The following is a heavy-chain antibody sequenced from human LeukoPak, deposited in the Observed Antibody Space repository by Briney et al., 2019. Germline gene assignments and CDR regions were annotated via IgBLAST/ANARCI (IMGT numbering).Heavy chain of an antibody. CDR1: EFSVGSNY. Sequence: GGSLRLSCAASEFSVGSNYMTWVRQAPGKGLEWVSLIYSGGSTYYADSVKGRFTISRDNSKNTLYLQMNSLRAEDTAVYYCARRAGAYTHPYDYWGQGTLVTVSP. CDR2: IYSGGST. V-gene: IGHV3-66*04. J-gene: IGHJ4*02. D-gene: IGHD3-16*01. CDR3: ARRAGAYTHPYDY.